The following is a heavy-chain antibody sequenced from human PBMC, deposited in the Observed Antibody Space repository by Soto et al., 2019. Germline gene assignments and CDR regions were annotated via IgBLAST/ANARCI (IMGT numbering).Heavy chain of an antibody. J-gene: IGHJ6*02. CDR1: GGSISSSSYY. CDR2: IYYSGST. D-gene: IGHD3-3*01. V-gene: IGHV4-39*01. CDR3: ARHGRTDYDFWSGYYDYYYYGMDV. Sequence: SETLSLTCTVSGGSISSSSYYWGWIRQPPGKGLEWIGSIYYSGSTYYNPSLKSRVTISVDTSKNQFSLKLSSVTAADTAVYYCARHGRTDYDFWSGYYDYYYYGMDVWGQGTTVTVSS.